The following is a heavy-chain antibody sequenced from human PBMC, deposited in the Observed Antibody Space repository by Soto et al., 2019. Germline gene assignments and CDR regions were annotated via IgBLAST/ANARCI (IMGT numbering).Heavy chain of an antibody. CDR3: ARDPSKAGYYDSSGYPTSSFDY. J-gene: IGHJ4*01. D-gene: IGHD3-22*01. Sequence: ASVKVSCKASGYTFTSYYMHWVRQAPGQGLEWMGIINPSGGSTSYAQKFQGRVTMTRDTSTSTVYMELSSLRSEDTAVYYCARDPSKAGYYDSSGYPTSSFDYWG. V-gene: IGHV1-46*01. CDR2: INPSGGST. CDR1: GYTFTSYY.